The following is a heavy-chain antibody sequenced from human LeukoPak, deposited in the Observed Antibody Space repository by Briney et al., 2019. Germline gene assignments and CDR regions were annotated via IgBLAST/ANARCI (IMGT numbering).Heavy chain of an antibody. V-gene: IGHV3-7*01. Sequence: GSLRLSCAASGFTFNRSWMNWVRQAPGEGLEWVANMDPSGSQKRYVDSVEGRFTISKDNPGASLYLDMHSLRAEDTAIYYCAIWTSGNYWGQGTLVTVSS. CDR1: GFTFNRSW. CDR2: MDPSGSQK. D-gene: IGHD1-1*01. CDR3: AIWTSGNY. J-gene: IGHJ4*02.